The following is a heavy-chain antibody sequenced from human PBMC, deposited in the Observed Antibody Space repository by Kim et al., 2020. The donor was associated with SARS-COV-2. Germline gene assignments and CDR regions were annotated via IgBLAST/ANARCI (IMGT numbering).Heavy chain of an antibody. CDR3: ARHSTPAVADLGWFDP. J-gene: IGHJ5*02. D-gene: IGHD6-13*01. CDR2: ISYSGST. V-gene: IGHV4-59*08. Sequence: SETLSLTCYVSGGSISFYYWSWIRQPPGKGLEWIGYISYSGSTNYNPSLKSRVTISLDTSKNQFSLKVTSVTASDTAVYYCARHSTPAVADLGWFDPWGQGTLVTVSS. CDR1: GGSISFYY.